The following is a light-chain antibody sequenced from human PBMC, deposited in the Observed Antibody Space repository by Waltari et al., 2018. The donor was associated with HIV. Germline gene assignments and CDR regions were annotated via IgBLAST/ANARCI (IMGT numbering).Light chain of an antibody. CDR3: AAWDDRLSGRL. Sequence: QSVLAQPRSVSGTPGQRVNISCSGSSPNARNNYVYWYQQVPGVAPKLLIYRNNQRPSGVPDRFSGSKSGTSASLAISGLRTEDEAEYYCAAWDDRLSGRLFGGGTKVTVL. CDR2: RNN. J-gene: IGLJ2*01. CDR1: SPNARNNY. V-gene: IGLV1-47*01.